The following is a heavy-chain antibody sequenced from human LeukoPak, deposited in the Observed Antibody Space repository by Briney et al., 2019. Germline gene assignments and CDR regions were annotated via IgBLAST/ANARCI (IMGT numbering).Heavy chain of an antibody. CDR3: ARDLFGIVVVPAAMGY. V-gene: IGHV1-2*02. CDR1: GYTFTGHY. CDR2: INPNSGGT. D-gene: IGHD2-2*01. Sequence: ASVKVSCKASGYTFTGHYMHWVRQAPGQGLEWMGWINPNSGGTNYAQKFQGRVTMTSDTSINTAYMELSRLRSDDTAVYYCARDLFGIVVVPAAMGYWGQGTLVTVSS. J-gene: IGHJ4*02.